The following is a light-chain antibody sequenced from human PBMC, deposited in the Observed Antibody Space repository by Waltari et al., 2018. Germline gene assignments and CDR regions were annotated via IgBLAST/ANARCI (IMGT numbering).Light chain of an antibody. CDR2: WAS. J-gene: IGKJ1*01. CDR1: KSVLFSSNNKNY. CDR3: QQYYTTPRT. Sequence: DIVMTQSPDSLVVSLGERATINCKSSKSVLFSSNNKNYLAWYQQKPGQPPKLLIYWASTREPGVPDRFSGSGSGTDFTLTNNSLQAEDVAVYYCQQYYTTPRTFGQGTKVEIK. V-gene: IGKV4-1*01.